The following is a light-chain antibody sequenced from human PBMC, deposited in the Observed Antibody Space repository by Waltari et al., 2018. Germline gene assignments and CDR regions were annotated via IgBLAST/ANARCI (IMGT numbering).Light chain of an antibody. Sequence: QSVLTQPPSASGTPGQRVTISCSGTRSNIGSNYLYWYQQLPGTAPKLLIYRNNQRPSGVPDGFSGSKSGTSAALDISGLRSEDEADDYCAAWDDSLSGRVFGGGTKVTVL. J-gene: IGLJ3*02. V-gene: IGLV1-47*01. CDR2: RNN. CDR3: AAWDDSLSGRV. CDR1: RSNIGSNY.